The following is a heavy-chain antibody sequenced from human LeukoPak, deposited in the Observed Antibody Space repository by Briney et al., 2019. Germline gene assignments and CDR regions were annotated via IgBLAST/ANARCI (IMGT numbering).Heavy chain of an antibody. CDR2: INSDGSST. Sequence: GGSLRLSCAASGFTFSIYWMHWVRQAPGKGLVWVSRINSDGSSTSYADSVKGRFTISRDNAKNTLYLQMNSLRAEDTAVYYCARPSGYCSGGSCPRWFDPWGQGTLVTVSS. V-gene: IGHV3-74*01. CDR3: ARPSGYCSGGSCPRWFDP. CDR1: GFTFSIYW. J-gene: IGHJ5*02. D-gene: IGHD2-15*01.